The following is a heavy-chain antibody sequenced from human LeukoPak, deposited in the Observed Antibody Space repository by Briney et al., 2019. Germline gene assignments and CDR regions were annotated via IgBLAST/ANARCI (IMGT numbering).Heavy chain of an antibody. V-gene: IGHV4-34*01. Sequence: PSETLSLTCAVYGGSFSGYYWSWIRQPPGKGLEWIGEINHSGSTNYNPSLKSRVTISVDTSKNQFSLKPSSVTAADTAVYYCARGRVRRGYYDSSGHQNWFDPWGQGTLVTVSS. D-gene: IGHD3-22*01. CDR2: INHSGST. CDR3: ARGRVRRGYYDSSGHQNWFDP. CDR1: GGSFSGYY. J-gene: IGHJ5*02.